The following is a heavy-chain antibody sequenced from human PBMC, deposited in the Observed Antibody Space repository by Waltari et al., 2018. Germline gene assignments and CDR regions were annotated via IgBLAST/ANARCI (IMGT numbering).Heavy chain of an antibody. CDR1: GGSITSYH. CDR2: IYPSGST. Sequence: VQLLESGPGLVKPSVTLSLTCTVSGGSITSYHWYWIRQPSGKGLEWIGRIYPSGSTIYNPALMSQVTVSVDTSKNQISLKLSSVTAADTAVYFCASDDDYCSGTTCHRQDYWGQGTRVTVSS. V-gene: IGHV4-4*07. D-gene: IGHD2-15*01. J-gene: IGHJ4*02. CDR3: ASDDDYCSGTTCHRQDY.